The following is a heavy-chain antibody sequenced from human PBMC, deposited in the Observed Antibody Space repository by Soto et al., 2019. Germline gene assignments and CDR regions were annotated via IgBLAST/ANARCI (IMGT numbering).Heavy chain of an antibody. J-gene: IGHJ6*04. Sequence: ASVKVSCKASGYTFTSYYMHWVRQAPGQGLEWMGIINPSGGSTSYAQKFQGRVTMTRDTSTSTVYMELSSLRSEDTAVYYCARAPWGAGTGYYGMDVGGKGPTVTVSS. V-gene: IGHV1-46*03. CDR3: ARAPWGAGTGYYGMDV. D-gene: IGHD6-19*01. CDR2: INPSGGST. CDR1: GYTFTSYY.